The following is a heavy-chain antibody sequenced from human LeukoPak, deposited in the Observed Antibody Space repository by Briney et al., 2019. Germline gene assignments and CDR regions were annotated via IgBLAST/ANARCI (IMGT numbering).Heavy chain of an antibody. V-gene: IGHV3-33*01. CDR2: IWSDGSDK. D-gene: IGHD3-22*01. J-gene: IGHJ4*02. CDR3: ARQIAYYYDSSGHYVFDF. CDR1: GFTFSSYG. Sequence: PGRSLKLSCAASGFTFSSYGMHWVRQAPDKGLELVTFIWSDGSDKYYADSVKGRFTISRDNSKSTLYLQMNSLRAEDTAVYYCARQIAYYYDSSGHYVFDFWGQGTLVTVSS.